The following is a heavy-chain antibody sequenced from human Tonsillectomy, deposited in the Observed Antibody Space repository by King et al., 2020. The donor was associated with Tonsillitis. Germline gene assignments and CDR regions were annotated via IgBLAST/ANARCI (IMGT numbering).Heavy chain of an antibody. V-gene: IGHV3-30*18. CDR2: ISYDGSNK. CDR3: AKGDHKDY. Sequence: VQLVESGGGVVQPGRSLRLSCAASGFTFCSYGMHWVRQTPGKGLGWVAVISYDGSNKYYADSVKGRFTISRDNSKNTLYLQMNSLRAEDTAVYYCAKGDHKDYWGQGTLVTVSS. J-gene: IGHJ4*02. CDR1: GFTFCSYG. D-gene: IGHD3-16*01.